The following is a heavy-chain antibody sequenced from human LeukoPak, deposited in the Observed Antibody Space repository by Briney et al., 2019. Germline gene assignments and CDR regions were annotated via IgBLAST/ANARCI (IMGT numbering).Heavy chain of an antibody. D-gene: IGHD5-18*01. CDR3: ARGAGGHSYGHYFDY. J-gene: IGHJ4*02. Sequence: GGSLRLSCAASGFTFSSYAMHWVRQAPGKGLEWVAVISYDGSNKYYADSVKGRFTISRDNSKNTLYLQMNSLRAEDTAVYYCARGAGGHSYGHYFDYWGQGTLVTVSS. CDR1: GFTFSSYA. V-gene: IGHV3-30*04. CDR2: ISYDGSNK.